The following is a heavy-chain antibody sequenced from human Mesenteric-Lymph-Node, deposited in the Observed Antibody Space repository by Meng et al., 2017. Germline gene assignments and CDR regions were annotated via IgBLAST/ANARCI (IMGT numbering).Heavy chain of an antibody. CDR1: GGFISSAGYY. D-gene: IGHD3-10*01. J-gene: IGHJ6*02. CDR3: ARRWFGELARMGTAHIYYYYGMDV. Sequence: SETLSLTCTVSGGFISSAGYYWSWIRQPAGKGLEWIGRIYTSGSTNYNPSLKSRVTMSVDTSKNQFSLKLSSVTAADTAVYYCARRWFGELARMGTAHIYYYYGMDVWGQGTMVTVSS. CDR2: IYTSGST. V-gene: IGHV4-61*02.